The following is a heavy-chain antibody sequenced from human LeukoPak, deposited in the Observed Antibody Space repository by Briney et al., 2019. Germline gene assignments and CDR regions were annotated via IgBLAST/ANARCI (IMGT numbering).Heavy chain of an antibody. V-gene: IGHV3-23*01. Sequence: GVSLSLTCAASAFTFNDYPGKWLRQAPGKGRKGVLEIIAGGYTTAYKVSEKGRFTVSRDNSKNILYLQMNSLRAEDTAVYYCVKGPGSDFWTGSYPFDYWGQGTLVTVSS. CDR3: VKGPGSDFWTGSYPFDY. J-gene: IGHJ4*02. CDR1: AFTFNDYP. D-gene: IGHD3/OR15-3a*01. CDR2: IIAGGYTT.